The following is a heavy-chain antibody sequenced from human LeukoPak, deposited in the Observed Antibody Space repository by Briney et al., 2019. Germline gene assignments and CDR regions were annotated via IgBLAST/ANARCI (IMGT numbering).Heavy chain of an antibody. CDR2: ISGGGDST. Sequence: GGSLRLSCVGSGFIFWKYAMTWVRQAPGKGVEGVSTISGGGDSTWNADSVKGRFTVSRDNSKNTLYLQMSSLRVEDTAVYYCAKRGSSETRWYPFDYWGQGTLVTVSS. CDR3: AKRGSSETRWYPFDY. CDR1: GFIFWKYA. J-gene: IGHJ4*02. V-gene: IGHV3-23*01. D-gene: IGHD2-15*01.